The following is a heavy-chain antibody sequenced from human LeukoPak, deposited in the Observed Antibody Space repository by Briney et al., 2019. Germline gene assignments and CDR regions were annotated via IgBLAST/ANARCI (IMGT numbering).Heavy chain of an antibody. CDR2: IYPGDSDT. J-gene: IGHJ3*02. D-gene: IGHD6-13*01. V-gene: IGHV5-51*01. Sequence: GESLKISCKGSGYSFTSYWIGWVRPMPGKGLGWMGIIYPGDSDTRYSPSFQGQVTISADKSISTAYLQWSSLKASDTAMYYCARVLRSQLVRGNDAFDIWGQGTMVTVSS. CDR1: GYSFTSYW. CDR3: ARVLRSQLVRGNDAFDI.